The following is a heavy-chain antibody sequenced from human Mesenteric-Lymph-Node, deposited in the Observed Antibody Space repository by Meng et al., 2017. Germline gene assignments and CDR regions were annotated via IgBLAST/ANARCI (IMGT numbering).Heavy chain of an antibody. CDR2: MNPNSGNT. V-gene: IGHV1-8*01. J-gene: IGHJ4*02. CDR3: ARVGNRYGYAY. Sequence: ASVKVSCKTSGYTFTSYDINWVRQAPGQGLEWMGWMNPNSGNTGYAQKFQGSVTMTTNTSISTAYMELSSLRSEDTAVYYCARVGNRYGYAYWGQGTQVTVSS. CDR1: GYTFTSYD. D-gene: IGHD5-18*01.